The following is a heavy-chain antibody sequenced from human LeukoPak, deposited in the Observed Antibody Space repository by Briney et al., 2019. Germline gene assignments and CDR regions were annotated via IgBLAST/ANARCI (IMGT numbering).Heavy chain of an antibody. CDR1: GYTFTSYY. Sequence: ASVKVSCKASGYTFTSYYMHWVRQAPGKGLEWMGIINPSGGSTSYAQKFQGRVTMTRDTSTSTVYMELSSLRSEDTAVYYCARERYIAAADMAAFDYWGQGTLVTASS. J-gene: IGHJ4*02. CDR2: INPSGGST. V-gene: IGHV1-46*01. D-gene: IGHD6-13*01. CDR3: ARERYIAAADMAAFDY.